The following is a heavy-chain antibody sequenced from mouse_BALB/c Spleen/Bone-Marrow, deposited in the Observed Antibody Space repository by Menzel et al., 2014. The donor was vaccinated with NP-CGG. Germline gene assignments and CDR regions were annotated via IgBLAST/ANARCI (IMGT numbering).Heavy chain of an antibody. CDR3: ARLIYGSSYIVDF. CDR1: GYTFTSYW. J-gene: IGHJ4*01. CDR2: INPSNGRT. V-gene: IGHV1S81*02. D-gene: IGHD1-1*01. Sequence: VQLVESGAELVKPGASVKLSCKASGYTFTSYWMHWVKQRPGQGLEWIGEINPSNGRTKYNEKFKSMATLTVDKSSSTAYMQLSSLTSEDSAVFYCARLIYGSSYIVDFWGRGTSVTVSS.